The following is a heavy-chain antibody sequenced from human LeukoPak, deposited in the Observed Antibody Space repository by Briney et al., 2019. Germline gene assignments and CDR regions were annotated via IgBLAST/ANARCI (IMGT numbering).Heavy chain of an antibody. J-gene: IGHJ6*04. CDR3: ARDSTMTDGMDV. D-gene: IGHD2-2*01. V-gene: IGHV1-46*01. CDR2: INPSGGGT. Sequence: ASVKVSCKASGYTFTSYYMHWVRQAPGQGLEWMGIINPSGGGTSYAQKFQGRVTMTRDTSTSTVYMELSSLRSEDTAVYYCARDSTMTDGMDVWGKGTTVTVSS. CDR1: GYTFTSYY.